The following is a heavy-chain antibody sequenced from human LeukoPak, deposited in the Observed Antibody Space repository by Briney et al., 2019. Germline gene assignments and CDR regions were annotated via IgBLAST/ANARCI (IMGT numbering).Heavy chain of an antibody. D-gene: IGHD6-19*01. CDR3: AREATSSGLDP. CDR2: IYYSGST. V-gene: IGHV4-59*01. Sequence: PSETLSLTCTVSGGSISSYYWSWIRRPPGKGLEWIGYIYYSGSTNYNPSLKSRVTISVDTSKNQFSLKLSSVTAADTAVYYCAREATSSGLDPWGQGTLVTVSS. CDR1: GGSISSYY. J-gene: IGHJ5*02.